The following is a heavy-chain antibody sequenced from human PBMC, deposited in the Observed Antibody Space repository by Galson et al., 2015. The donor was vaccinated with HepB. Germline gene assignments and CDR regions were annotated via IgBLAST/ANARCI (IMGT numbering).Heavy chain of an antibody. V-gene: IGHV1-18*01. Sequence: SVKVSCKASGYTFTSYGISWVRQAPGQGLEWMGWISAYNGNTNYAQKLQGRVTMTTDTSTSTAYMELRSLRSDDTAVYYCARDESSVVPAAWLDPWGQGTLVTVSS. CDR2: ISAYNGNT. J-gene: IGHJ5*02. CDR3: ARDESSVVPAAWLDP. D-gene: IGHD2-2*01. CDR1: GYTFTSYG.